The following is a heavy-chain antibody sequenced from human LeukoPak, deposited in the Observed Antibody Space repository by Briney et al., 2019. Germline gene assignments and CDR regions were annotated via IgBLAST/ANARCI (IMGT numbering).Heavy chain of an antibody. CDR3: ARLSRYFDWLLPEHFDY. D-gene: IGHD3-9*01. V-gene: IGHV4-39*01. CDR1: GGSISSSSYY. CDR2: IYYSGST. Sequence: PSETLSLTCTVSGGSISSSSYYWGWIRQPPGEGLEWIGSIYYSGSTYYNPSLKSRVTISVDTSKNQFSLKLSSVTAADTAVYYCARLSRYFDWLLPEHFDYWGQGTLVTVSS. J-gene: IGHJ4*02.